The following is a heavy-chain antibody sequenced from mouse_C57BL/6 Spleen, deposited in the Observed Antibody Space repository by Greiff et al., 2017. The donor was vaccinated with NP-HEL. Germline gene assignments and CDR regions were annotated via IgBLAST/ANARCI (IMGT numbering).Heavy chain of an antibody. J-gene: IGHJ2*01. CDR1: GYTFTSYW. D-gene: IGHD3-3*01. CDR3: ARWGLGHFDY. V-gene: IGHV1-50*01. CDR2: IDPSDSYT. Sequence: VQLQQPGAELVKPGASVKLSCKASGYTFTSYWMQWVKQRPGQGLEWIGEIDPSDSYTNYNQKFKGKATLTVDTSSSTAYMQLSSLTSEDSAVYYCARWGLGHFDYWGQGTTLTVSS.